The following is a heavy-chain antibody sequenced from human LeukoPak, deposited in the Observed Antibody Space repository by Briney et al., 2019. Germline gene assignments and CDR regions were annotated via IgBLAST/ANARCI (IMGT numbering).Heavy chain of an antibody. D-gene: IGHD6-19*01. CDR3: ARVRDISGHWGFLDY. J-gene: IGHJ4*02. CDR1: GFTFSSSR. V-gene: IGHV3-21*01. Sequence: GGSLRLSCAASGFTFSSSRMNWVRQAPGKGLEWVASISSGSSYIYYADSVKGRFTISRDNAKNTLYLQMNSLRAEDTAVFYCARVRDISGHWGFLDYWGQGTLVTVSS. CDR2: ISSGSSYI.